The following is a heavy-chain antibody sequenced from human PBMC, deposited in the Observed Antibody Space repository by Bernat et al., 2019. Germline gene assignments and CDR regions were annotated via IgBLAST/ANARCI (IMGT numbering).Heavy chain of an antibody. V-gene: IGHV4-31*03. D-gene: IGHD3-10*01. CDR3: ARKGSGSVSPFDY. J-gene: IGHJ4*02. CDR2: IYYSGST. Sequence: QVQLQESGPGLVKPSQTLSLTCTVSGGSISSGGYYWSWIRQHPGKGLEWIGYIYYSGSTYHNPSLKSRVTISVDTSKNQFSLKLSSVTAADTAVYYCARKGSGSVSPFDYWGQGTLVTVSS. CDR1: GGSISSGGYY.